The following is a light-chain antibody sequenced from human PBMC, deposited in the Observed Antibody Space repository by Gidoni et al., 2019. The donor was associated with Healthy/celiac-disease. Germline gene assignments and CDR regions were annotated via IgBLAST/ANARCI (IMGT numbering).Light chain of an antibody. V-gene: IGLV3-21*02. CDR3: QVWDSSSDHVV. CDR1: NIGSKS. J-gene: IGLJ2*01. CDR2: DDS. Sequence: SYVLTQPPSVSVAPGQTARITCGGHNIGSKSVHWYQQKPGQAPVLVVYDDSARPSGIPARFSGSNSGNTATLTISRVEAGDEADYYCQVWDSSSDHVVFGGGTKLTVL.